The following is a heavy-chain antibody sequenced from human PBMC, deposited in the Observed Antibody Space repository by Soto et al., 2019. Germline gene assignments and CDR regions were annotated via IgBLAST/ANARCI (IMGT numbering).Heavy chain of an antibody. CDR3: TRDGYSYVSNYFDY. CDR2: IRSKAYGGTT. J-gene: IGHJ4*02. CDR1: GFTFGDYA. V-gene: IGHV3-49*03. D-gene: IGHD5-18*01. Sequence: GSLRLSCTASGFTFGDYAMSWLRQAPGKGLEWVGFIRSKAYGGTTEYAASVKGRFTISRDDSKSIAYLQMNSLKTEDTAVYFCTRDGYSYVSNYFDYWGKEPLVTVPS.